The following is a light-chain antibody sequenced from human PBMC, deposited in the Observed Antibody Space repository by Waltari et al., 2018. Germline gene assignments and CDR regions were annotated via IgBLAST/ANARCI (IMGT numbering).Light chain of an antibody. J-gene: IGKJ4*01. CDR2: GAS. Sequence: DIQMTQSPSSLPASVGDKVTITCQASHDIRDELNWYQQKRGKAPKLLIYGASNLETGVSSRFSGGRSGTDFIFSINNVQPEDIGTYYCQQYHGLPLTFGGGTTVEI. CDR3: QQYHGLPLT. CDR1: HDIRDE. V-gene: IGKV1-33*01.